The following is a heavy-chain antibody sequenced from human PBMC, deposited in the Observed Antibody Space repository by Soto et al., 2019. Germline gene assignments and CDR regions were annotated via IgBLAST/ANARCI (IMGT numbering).Heavy chain of an antibody. CDR1: GFAFISYG. CDR2: IWHDGGNK. Sequence: GSLRLSCAASGFAFISYGIHFFRHSPGKGLEWVAFIWHDGGNKFYAESVKGRFTISRDNSKNTLYLQMTSLSAEDTAMYYCARDGDVNTGFGKDYWGQGTLVTVSS. V-gene: IGHV3-33*01. D-gene: IGHD3-16*01. J-gene: IGHJ4*02. CDR3: ARDGDVNTGFGKDY.